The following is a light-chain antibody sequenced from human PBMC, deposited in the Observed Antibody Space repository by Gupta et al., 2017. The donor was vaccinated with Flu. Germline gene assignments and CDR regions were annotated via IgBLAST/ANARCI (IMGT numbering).Light chain of an antibody. CDR1: SSNIGAAYD. CDR2: GSS. V-gene: IGLV1-40*01. CDR3: QSYDSSLGGWV. Sequence: QSVLPQPPSVSGAPGQRATTPCPGSSSNIGAAYDVHWYQQFPGRAPKLLIYGSSSRPSGVSGRFSGSRSSTSASLAITGLQAEDEADYYCQSYDSSLGGWVFGGGTKVTVL. J-gene: IGLJ3*02.